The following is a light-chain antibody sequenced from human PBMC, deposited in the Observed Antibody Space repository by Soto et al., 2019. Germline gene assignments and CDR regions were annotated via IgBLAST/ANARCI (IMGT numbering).Light chain of an antibody. CDR1: SSDVGGYNY. V-gene: IGLV2-14*01. J-gene: IGLJ1*01. Sequence: QSALTQPASVSGSPGQSITISCTGTSSDVGGYNYVSWYQQHPGKAPKLMIYEVSNRPSGVSNRFSGSKSGNTASLTISGLKAEDEANYYCSSYPSSSTYVFGTGTKVTVL. CDR2: EVS. CDR3: SSYPSSSTYV.